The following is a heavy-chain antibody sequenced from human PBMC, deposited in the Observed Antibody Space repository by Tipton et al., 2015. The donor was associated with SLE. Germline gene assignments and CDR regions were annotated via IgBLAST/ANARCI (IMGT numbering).Heavy chain of an antibody. D-gene: IGHD3-22*01. CDR2: IFHSGIT. Sequence: TLSLTCTVSGYSISSGYFWGWIRQPPGMGLEWIGNIFHSGITHYNPSLKSRVTISVDTSKNQFSLKLKSVTAADTAVYYCASADSSGYSPFDYWGQGTLVTVSS. CDR3: ASADSSGYSPFDY. V-gene: IGHV4-38-2*02. J-gene: IGHJ4*02. CDR1: GYSISSGYF.